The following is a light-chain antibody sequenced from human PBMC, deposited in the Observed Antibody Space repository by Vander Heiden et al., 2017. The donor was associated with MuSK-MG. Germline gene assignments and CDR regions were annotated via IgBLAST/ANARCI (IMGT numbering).Light chain of an antibody. CDR1: QSVSSKF. CDR2: GAS. J-gene: IGKJ1*01. V-gene: IGKV3-20*01. Sequence: EIELTQSPGTLSLSPGERATLSCRASQSVSSKFFAWYQQKPGQAPRLLIYGASNRATGIPDRFSGSGSGTDFSLSISRLEPGDFAVYYCQHYGSSPWTFGQGTKVEIK. CDR3: QHYGSSPWT.